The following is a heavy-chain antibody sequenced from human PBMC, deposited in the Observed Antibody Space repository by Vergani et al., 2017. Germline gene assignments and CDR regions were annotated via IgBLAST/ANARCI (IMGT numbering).Heavy chain of an antibody. J-gene: IGHJ3*01. CDR3: ARDNKQLHPRAFDL. D-gene: IGHD4-23*01. CDR1: GASINNDFYY. V-gene: IGHV4-61*02. Sequence: QVQLQESGPGLVKPSQTLSLSCTVSGASINNDFYYWHWIRQPAGKGLEWIGRSYVSGITDYNSSLQSRVSMSVDTSKNQFSLTLTSVTAADTAVYYCARDNKQLHPRAFDLLGQGTMVTVSS. CDR2: SYVSGIT.